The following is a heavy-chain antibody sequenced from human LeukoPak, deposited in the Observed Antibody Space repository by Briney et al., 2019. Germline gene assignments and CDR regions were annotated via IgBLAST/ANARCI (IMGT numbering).Heavy chain of an antibody. CDR2: INSDGSST. CDR1: GFTFSSYW. V-gene: IGHV3-74*01. Sequence: PGGSLRLSCAASGFTFSSYWMHWVRQAPGKGLVWVSRINSDGSSTSYADSVKGRFTISRDNSKNTLYLQMNSLRAEDTAVYYCARAEKIAVAGMGYYFDYWGQGTLVTVSS. D-gene: IGHD6-19*01. J-gene: IGHJ4*02. CDR3: ARAEKIAVAGMGYYFDY.